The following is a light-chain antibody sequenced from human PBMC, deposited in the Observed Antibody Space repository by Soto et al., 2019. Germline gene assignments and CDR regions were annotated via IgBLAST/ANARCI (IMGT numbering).Light chain of an antibody. CDR1: QSVLYSSNSKNY. J-gene: IGKJ2*01. V-gene: IGKV4-1*01. CDR3: QQYYATPYT. Sequence: DIVMTQSPDSLAVSLGERATINCKSGQSVLYSSNSKNYLAWYQQKPGQPPKLLIYWASTRESGVPDRFSGSGSGTDFTLTISSLQAEDVAVYYCQQYYATPYTFGQGTKLEIK. CDR2: WAS.